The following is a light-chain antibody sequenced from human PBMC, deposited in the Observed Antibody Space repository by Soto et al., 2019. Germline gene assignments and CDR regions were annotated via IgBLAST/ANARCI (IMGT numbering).Light chain of an antibody. CDR3: QQSYSTPQT. CDR1: QHISDY. CDR2: AAS. V-gene: IGKV1-39*01. J-gene: IGKJ1*01. Sequence: DIQMTQSPSSLSASVGDRVTITCRASQHISDYINWYQQKPGKAPKLLIYAASSLQSGVPSRFSGSGSGTDFTLTISSLQPEDFATYYCQQSYSTPQTFGQGTKVDIK.